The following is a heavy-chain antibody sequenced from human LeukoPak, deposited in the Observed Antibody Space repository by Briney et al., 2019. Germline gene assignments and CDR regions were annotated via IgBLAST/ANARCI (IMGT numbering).Heavy chain of an antibody. CDR1: GFIINNYW. D-gene: IGHD6-19*01. J-gene: IGHJ4*02. CDR2: FKSDGSGT. CDR3: ARAFSSALAD. Sequence: GGSLRLSCIASGFIINNYWRHWVRQAPGKGLVWVSTFKSDGSGTIYADSVKGRFTMSRDNAKNTLYLQMNSLRPEDTAVYYCARAFSSALADWGQGTLVTVSS. V-gene: IGHV3-74*01.